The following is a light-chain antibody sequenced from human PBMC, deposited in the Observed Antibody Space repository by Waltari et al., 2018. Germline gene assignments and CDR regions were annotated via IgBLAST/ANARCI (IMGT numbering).Light chain of an antibody. Sequence: QSVLTQPPSASGTPGQRVIISCSGSGSNIGMHTVNWSRPVPGTAPELLIYGGNQRPSGVPDRFSGSKSGTSASLAISGLQSEDEADYYCAGWDDSLNGVFGGGTKLTVL. V-gene: IGLV1-44*01. CDR1: GSNIGMHT. CDR3: AGWDDSLNGV. CDR2: GGN. J-gene: IGLJ3*02.